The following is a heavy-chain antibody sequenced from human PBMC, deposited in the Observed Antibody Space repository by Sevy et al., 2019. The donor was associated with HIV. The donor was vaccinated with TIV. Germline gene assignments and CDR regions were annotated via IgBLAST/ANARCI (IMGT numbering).Heavy chain of an antibody. CDR2: ISGLSNYI. CDR3: ARGPPDGSYDYFDS. CDR1: GFTFSTYN. D-gene: IGHD3-10*01. V-gene: IGHV3-21*06. Sequence: GGSLRLSCAASGFTFSTYNMNWVRQAPGKGLEWVSSISGLSNYIYYADSMKGRFTISRDNAKNTLNLQMNSLRSGDTAVYFCARGPPDGSYDYFDSWGQGILVTVSS. J-gene: IGHJ4*02.